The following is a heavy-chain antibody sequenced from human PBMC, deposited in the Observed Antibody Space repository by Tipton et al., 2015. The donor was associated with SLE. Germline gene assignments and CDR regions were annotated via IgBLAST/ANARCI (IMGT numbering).Heavy chain of an antibody. CDR1: GVSISSSNYY. CDR3: ARDRDWNYGGVDAFDI. J-gene: IGHJ3*02. D-gene: IGHD1-7*01. V-gene: IGHV4-39*07. Sequence: LRLSCTVSGVSISSSNYYWAWIRQPPGKGLEWIGSIYYSGSTGSTYYNPSLKSRVTISVDTSKNQFSLKLSSVTAADTAVYYCARDRDWNYGGVDAFDIWGQGTMVTVSS. CDR2: IYYSGSTGST.